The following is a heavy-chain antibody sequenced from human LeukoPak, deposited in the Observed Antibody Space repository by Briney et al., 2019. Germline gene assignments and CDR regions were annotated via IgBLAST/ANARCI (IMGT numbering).Heavy chain of an antibody. J-gene: IGHJ4*02. CDR3: ARRYDGFDY. CDR1: GFTFSSYA. CDR2: ISYDGSNK. V-gene: IGHV3-30-3*01. D-gene: IGHD3-3*01. Sequence: PGGSLRLSCAASGFTFSSYAVHWVRQAPGRGLEWVAVISYDGSNKYYADSVKGRFSISRDNSKNTLYLQMNSPRAEDTAVYYCARRYDGFDYWGQGTLVTVSS.